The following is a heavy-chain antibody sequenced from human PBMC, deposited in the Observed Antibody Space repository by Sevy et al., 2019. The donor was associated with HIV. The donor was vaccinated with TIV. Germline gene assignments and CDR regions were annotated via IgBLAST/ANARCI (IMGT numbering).Heavy chain of an antibody. CDR2: ISYDGSNK. V-gene: IGHV3-30-3*01. CDR3: ARESILWFGELLRGYYFDY. CDR1: GFTFSSYA. J-gene: IGHJ4*02. D-gene: IGHD3-10*01. Sequence: GGSLRLSCAASGFTFSSYAMHWVRQAPGKGLEWVAVISYDGSNKYYADSVKGRFTISRDNSKNTQYLQMNSLRAEDTAVYYCARESILWFGELLRGYYFDYWGQGTLVTVSS.